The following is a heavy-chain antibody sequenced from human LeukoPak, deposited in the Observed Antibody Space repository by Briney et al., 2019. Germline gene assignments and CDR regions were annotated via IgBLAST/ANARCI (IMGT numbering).Heavy chain of an antibody. J-gene: IGHJ5*02. V-gene: IGHV1-3*01. D-gene: IGHD3-10*01. CDR3: ASGPDYYDSGSYLPS. CDR2: INAGNSNT. CDR1: GYTFTSYY. Sequence: ASVKVSCKASGYTFTSYYMHWVRQAPGQRLEWMGWINAGNSNTKYSQKFQGRVTITGDTSASTAYMEVSGLRSEDTAVYYCASGPDYYDSGSYLPSWGQGTLVTVSS.